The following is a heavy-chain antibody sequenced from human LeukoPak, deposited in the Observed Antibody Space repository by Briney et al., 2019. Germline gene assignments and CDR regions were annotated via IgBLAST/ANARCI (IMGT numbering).Heavy chain of an antibody. CDR3: ARFGLGKHIEVAGIPFDI. CDR2: ISAYNGNT. CDR1: GYTFTSYG. Sequence: ASVKVSCKASGYTFTSYGISWVRQAPGQGLEWMGWISAYNGNTNYAQKLQGRVTMTADTSTSTAYMELRSLRSDDTAVYYCARFGLGKHIEVAGIPFDIWGQGTMVTVSS. V-gene: IGHV1-18*01. J-gene: IGHJ3*02. D-gene: IGHD6-19*01.